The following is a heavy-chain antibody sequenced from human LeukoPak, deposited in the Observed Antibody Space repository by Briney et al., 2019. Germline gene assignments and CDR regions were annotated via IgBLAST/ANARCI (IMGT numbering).Heavy chain of an antibody. V-gene: IGHV3-11*04. Sequence: GGSLRLSCAASGFTFSDYYMSWIRQAPGKGLEWVSAISGSSSNVYYAASVRGRFTISRDNAENSLYLQLNTMRAEDTAVYYCARGFRDTAMFLDYWGQGTLVTVSS. CDR3: ARGFRDTAMFLDY. CDR2: ISGSSSNV. CDR1: GFTFSDYY. J-gene: IGHJ4*02. D-gene: IGHD5-18*01.